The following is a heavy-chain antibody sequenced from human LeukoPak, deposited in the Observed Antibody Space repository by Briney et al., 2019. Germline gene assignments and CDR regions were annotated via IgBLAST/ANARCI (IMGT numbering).Heavy chain of an antibody. CDR3: ARDLHWDGGGGWYQTGASFDY. CDR2: IYYSGST. CDR1: GGSISSGDYY. J-gene: IGHJ4*02. Sequence: SETLSLTCTVSGGSISSGDYYWSWIRQPPGKGLEWIGYIYYSGSTYYNPSLKSRVTISVDTSKNQFSLKLSSVTAADTAVYYCARDLHWDGGGGWYQTGASFDYWGQGTLVTVSS. V-gene: IGHV4-30-4*08. D-gene: IGHD6-19*01.